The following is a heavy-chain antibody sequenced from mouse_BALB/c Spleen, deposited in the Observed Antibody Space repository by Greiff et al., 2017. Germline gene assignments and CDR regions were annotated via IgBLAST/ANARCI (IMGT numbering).Heavy chain of an antibody. CDR2: ISSGGSYT. CDR1: GFTFSSYA. CDR3: ARDSYDYSFAY. D-gene: IGHD2-4*01. V-gene: IGHV5-9-4*01. J-gene: IGHJ3*01. Sequence: EVHLVESGGGLVKPGGSLKLSCAASGFTFSSYAMSWVRQSPEKRLEWVAEISSGGSYTYYPDTVTGRFTISRDNAKNTLYLEMSSLRSEDTAMYYCARDSYDYSFAYWGQGTLVTVSA.